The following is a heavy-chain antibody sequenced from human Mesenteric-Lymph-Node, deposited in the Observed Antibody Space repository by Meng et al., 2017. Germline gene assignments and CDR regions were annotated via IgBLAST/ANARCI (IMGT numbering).Heavy chain of an antibody. Sequence: QVQLQESGPGLVKASQTLSLTCTVSGGSISSGDYYWSCTRQPPGKGLEWIGYIYYSGSTHYNPSLKSRVTISVDTSKTQFSLKVSSVTAADTAVYYCARQATGYCSGGSCYSGSIFDYWGQGTLVTVSS. J-gene: IGHJ4*02. CDR1: GGSISSGDYY. V-gene: IGHV4-30-4*01. CDR3: ARQATGYCSGGSCYSGSIFDY. CDR2: IYYSGST. D-gene: IGHD2-15*01.